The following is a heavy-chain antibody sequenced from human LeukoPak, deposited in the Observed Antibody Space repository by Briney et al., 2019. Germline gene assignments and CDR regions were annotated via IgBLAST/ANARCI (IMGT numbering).Heavy chain of an antibody. V-gene: IGHV4-34*01. Sequence: SETLSLTCTVSGGSISSYYWSWIRQPPGKGLEWIGEINHSGSTNYNPSLKSRVTISVDTSKNQFSLKLSSVTAADTAVYYCARGGYDFPSGGDFDYWGQGTLVTVSS. CDR2: INHSGST. CDR3: ARGGYDFPSGGDFDY. CDR1: GGSISSYY. D-gene: IGHD3-3*01. J-gene: IGHJ4*02.